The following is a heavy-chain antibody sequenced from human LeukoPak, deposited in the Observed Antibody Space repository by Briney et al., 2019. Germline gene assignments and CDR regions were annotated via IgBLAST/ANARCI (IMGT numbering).Heavy chain of an antibody. V-gene: IGHV3-30-3*01. Sequence: GGSLRLSCAASGFTFSSYAMHWVRQAPGKGLEWVAVISYDGSNKYYADSVKGRFTISRDNSKNTLYLQMNSLRAEDTAVYYCAKDHCGSTSCYIGYWGQGTLVTVSS. D-gene: IGHD2-2*02. CDR2: ISYDGSNK. CDR1: GFTFSSYA. J-gene: IGHJ4*02. CDR3: AKDHCGSTSCYIGY.